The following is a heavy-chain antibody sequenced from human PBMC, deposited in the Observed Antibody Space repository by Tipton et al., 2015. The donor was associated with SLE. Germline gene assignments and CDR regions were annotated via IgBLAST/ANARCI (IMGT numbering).Heavy chain of an antibody. CDR3: ARGLPAGDGMDV. D-gene: IGHD2-2*01. Sequence: SRVTISVDTSKNQFSLKLSSVTAADTAVYYCARGLPAGDGMDVWGQGTTVTVSS. J-gene: IGHJ6*02. V-gene: IGHV4-34*01.